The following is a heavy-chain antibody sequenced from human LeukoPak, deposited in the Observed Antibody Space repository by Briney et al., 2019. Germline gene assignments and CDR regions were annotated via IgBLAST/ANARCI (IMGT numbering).Heavy chain of an antibody. CDR1: GFTFNNYW. Sequence: GGSLRLSCAASGFTFNNYWMSWVRQAPGKGLEWAANINQDGSEKYYVDSVKGRFIISRDNAKNSLDLQMNSLRVEDTAVYYCVRASTSSSSDKSVGYWGQGTLVTVSS. J-gene: IGHJ4*02. CDR2: INQDGSEK. D-gene: IGHD6-6*01. V-gene: IGHV3-7*01. CDR3: VRASTSSSSDKSVGY.